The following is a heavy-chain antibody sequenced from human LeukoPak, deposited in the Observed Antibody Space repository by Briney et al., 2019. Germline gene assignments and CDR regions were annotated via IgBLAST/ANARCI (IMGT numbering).Heavy chain of an antibody. CDR3: ARDTRSYDTSGYYYFDY. V-gene: IGHV4-59*01. CDR2: IYSDGTT. J-gene: IGHJ4*02. D-gene: IGHD3-22*01. Sequence: WETLSLTRSVSGAFTTSYYWNWIRKAPGKGLEWIGYIYSDGTTSYSPSLRSRVTISIDTSRNQFSLKLSSVTAADAAVYYCARDTRSYDTSGYYYFDYWGQGALVTVSS. CDR1: GAFTTSYY.